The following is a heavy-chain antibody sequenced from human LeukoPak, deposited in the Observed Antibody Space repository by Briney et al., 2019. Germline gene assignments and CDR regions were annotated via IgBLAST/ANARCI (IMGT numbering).Heavy chain of an antibody. J-gene: IGHJ4*02. CDR1: GYTFTGYY. CDR3: ARVSTRKLWFGELADY. Sequence: ASVKVSCKASGYTFTGYYMHWVRQAPGQGLEWMGRINPNSGGTNYAQKFQGRVTMTRDTSISTAYMELSRLRSDETAVYYCARVSTRKLWFGELADYWGQGTLVTVSS. V-gene: IGHV1-2*06. D-gene: IGHD3-10*01. CDR2: INPNSGGT.